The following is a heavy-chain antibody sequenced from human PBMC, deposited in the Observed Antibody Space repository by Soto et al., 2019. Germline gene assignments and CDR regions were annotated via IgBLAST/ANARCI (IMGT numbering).Heavy chain of an antibody. CDR1: GASVSSNSYH. CDR3: AVYKEWGAGDGH. Sequence: QVQLQESGPGLVKPSETLSLTCTVSGASVSSNSYHWTWIRQPPGKGLEWIGQSGNTNDNPSLKSRITISVDTSKNQFSLTLSSVTAADTAVYYCAVYKEWGAGDGHWGQGTLVTVSS. CDR2: QSGNT. V-gene: IGHV4-61*01. J-gene: IGHJ4*02. D-gene: IGHD7-27*01.